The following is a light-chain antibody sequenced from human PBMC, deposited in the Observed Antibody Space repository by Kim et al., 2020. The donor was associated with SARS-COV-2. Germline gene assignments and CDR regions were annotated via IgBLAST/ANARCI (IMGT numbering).Light chain of an antibody. CDR2: DTS. V-gene: IGKV3-11*01. J-gene: IGKJ4*01. CDR3: QQRSDWPLT. CDR1: QSVRSY. Sequence: LSPGERATLSCRASQSVRSYLGWYRQKPGQAPRLLIYDTSNSAPGIPARFSGSGSGTDFTLTISSLEPEDFAIYYCQQRSDWPLTFGGGTKVDIK.